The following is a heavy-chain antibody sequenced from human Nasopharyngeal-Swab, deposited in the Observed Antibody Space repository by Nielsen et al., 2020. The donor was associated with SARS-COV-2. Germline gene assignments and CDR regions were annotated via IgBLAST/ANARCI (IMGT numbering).Heavy chain of an antibody. CDR2: IYHSGST. D-gene: IGHD6-19*01. CDR3: AREERGYSSGWYFSWFDP. J-gene: IGHJ5*02. Sequence: WIRQPPGKGLEWIGSIYHSGSTYYNPSLKSRVTISVDTSKNQFSLKLTSVTAADTAVYYCAREERGYSSGWYFSWFDPWGQGTLVTVSS. V-gene: IGHV4-38-2*02.